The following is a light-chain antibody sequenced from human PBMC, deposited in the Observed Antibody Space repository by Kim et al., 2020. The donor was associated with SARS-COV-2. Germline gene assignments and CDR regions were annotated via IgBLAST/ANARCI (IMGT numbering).Light chain of an antibody. Sequence: ERVMTQSPATLSVSPGDSATLSCRASQSVNSDLAWYQHKPGQAPRLLIYGASVRATGAPARFSGSGSGTEFTLTISSLQSEDFAVYSCHQYNNWPGTFGQGTKVDIK. CDR2: GAS. V-gene: IGKV3-15*01. CDR3: HQYNNWPGT. J-gene: IGKJ1*01. CDR1: QSVNSD.